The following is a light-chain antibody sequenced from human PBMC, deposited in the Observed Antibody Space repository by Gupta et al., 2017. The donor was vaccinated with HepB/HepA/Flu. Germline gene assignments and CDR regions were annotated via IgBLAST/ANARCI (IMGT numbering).Light chain of an antibody. V-gene: IGLV2-8*01. CDR3: SSYAGINSYV. J-gene: IGLJ1*01. CDR2: KVT. CDR1: SSDVGRYND. Sequence: SALTHPPSASGSPVQSVTISCTGTSSDVGRYNDVSWYQQHPGKAPKLLIYKVTTRPSGVPARFSASMTGNTASVTVSGLPAEEEADYYRSSYAGINSYVFGTGTKVTVL.